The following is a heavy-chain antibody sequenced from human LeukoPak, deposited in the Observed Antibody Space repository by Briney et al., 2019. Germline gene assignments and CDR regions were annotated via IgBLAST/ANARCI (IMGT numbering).Heavy chain of an antibody. CDR3: ARDVWGRYNWFDP. Sequence: KSGTSLRLSCAASGFTFSNYSMNWVRQAPGKGLEWVSSISRSSSFIYYAGSVKGRFTISRDNAKNSLYLQMNSLRAEDTAVYYCARDVWGRYNWFDPWGQGTLVTVSS. CDR2: ISRSSSFI. CDR1: GFTFSNYS. J-gene: IGHJ5*02. V-gene: IGHV3-21*04. D-gene: IGHD2-8*01.